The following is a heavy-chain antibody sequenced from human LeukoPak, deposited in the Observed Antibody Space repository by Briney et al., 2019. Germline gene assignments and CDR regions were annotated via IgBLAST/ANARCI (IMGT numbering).Heavy chain of an antibody. CDR1: GVSISSYY. V-gene: IGHV4-59*01. CDR3: ARGAGWYGF. Sequence: PSETLSLTCTVSGVSISSYYWSWLRQPPGEGLEWIGYIYFSGTTNYNPSLKSRVTISVDTSKNQFSLKLNSVTAADTAVYYCARGAGWYGFWGQGTLVTVSS. CDR2: IYFSGTT. J-gene: IGHJ4*02. D-gene: IGHD6-19*01.